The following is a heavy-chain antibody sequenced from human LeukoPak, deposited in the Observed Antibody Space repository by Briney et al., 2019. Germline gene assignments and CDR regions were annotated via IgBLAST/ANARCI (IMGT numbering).Heavy chain of an antibody. CDR3: ARGSGNMGYCSSTSCRILNWFDP. V-gene: IGHV4-34*01. CDR2: INHSGST. J-gene: IGHJ5*02. Sequence: SETLSLTCAVYGGSFSCYYWSWVRQPPGKGLEWIGEINHSGSTNYNPSLKSRVTISVDTSKNQFSLKLSSVTAADTAVYYCARGSGNMGYCSSTSCRILNWFDPWGQGTLVTVSS. D-gene: IGHD2-2*01. CDR1: GGSFSCYY.